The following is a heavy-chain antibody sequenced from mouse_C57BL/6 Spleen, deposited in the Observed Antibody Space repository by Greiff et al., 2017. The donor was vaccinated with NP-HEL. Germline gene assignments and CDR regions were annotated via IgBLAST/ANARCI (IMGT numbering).Heavy chain of an antibody. CDR3: ARSDDYDRFAY. V-gene: IGHV1-76*01. CDR1: GYTFTDYY. D-gene: IGHD2-4*01. J-gene: IGHJ3*01. Sequence: QVQLQQSGAELVRPGASVKLSCKASGYTFTDYYINWVKQRPGQGLEWIARIYPGSGNTYYNEKFKGKATLTAEKSSSTAYMQLSSLTSEDSAVYFCARSDDYDRFAYWGQGTLVTVSA. CDR2: IYPGSGNT.